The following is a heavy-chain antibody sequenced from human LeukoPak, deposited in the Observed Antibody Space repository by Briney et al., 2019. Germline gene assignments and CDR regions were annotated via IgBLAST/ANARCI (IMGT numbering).Heavy chain of an antibody. D-gene: IGHD3-3*01. J-gene: IGHJ4*02. CDR2: ISYDGSNK. CDR3: ASATIFGGVIYY. Sequence: GGSLRLSCAASGFTFSSYGMHWVRQAPGKGLEWVAVISYDGSNKYYADSMKGRFTISRDNSKNTLYLQMNSLRAEDTAVYYCASATIFGGVIYYWGQGTLVTVSS. V-gene: IGHV3-30*03. CDR1: GFTFSSYG.